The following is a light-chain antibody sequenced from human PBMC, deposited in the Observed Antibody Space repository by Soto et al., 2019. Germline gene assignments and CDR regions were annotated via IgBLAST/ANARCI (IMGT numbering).Light chain of an antibody. CDR2: DVS. V-gene: IGLV2-8*01. CDR1: SSDVGGYNY. J-gene: IGLJ1*01. CDR3: SSYAGSNNYV. Sequence: QSALTQPPSASGSPGQSVTISCTGTSSDVGGYNYVSWYQHHPGKAPKLMIYDVSKRPSGVPDRFSGSKSGNTASLTVSGLQAEDEADYYSSSYAGSNNYVFGTGTKVTVL.